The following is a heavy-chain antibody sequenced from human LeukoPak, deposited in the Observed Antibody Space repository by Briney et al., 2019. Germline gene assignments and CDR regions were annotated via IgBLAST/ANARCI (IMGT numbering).Heavy chain of an antibody. Sequence: PGRSLRLSCAASGFTFSSYGMHWVRQAPGKGLEWVAVIWYDGGNKYYADSVKGRFTISRDNSKNTPYLQMNSLRAEDTAVYYCARGRSYYCDSSGYGDAFDIWGQGTMVTVSS. CDR1: GFTFSSYG. D-gene: IGHD3-22*01. CDR2: IWYDGGNK. CDR3: ARGRSYYCDSSGYGDAFDI. V-gene: IGHV3-33*01. J-gene: IGHJ3*02.